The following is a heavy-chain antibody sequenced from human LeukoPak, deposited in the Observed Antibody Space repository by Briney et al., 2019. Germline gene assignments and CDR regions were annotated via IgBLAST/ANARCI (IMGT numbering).Heavy chain of an antibody. CDR1: GYTFTSYY. V-gene: IGHV1-8*02. CDR2: MNPNSGNT. D-gene: IGHD3-22*01. CDR3: AAYYYDSSGYRH. J-gene: IGHJ1*01. Sequence: GASVKVSCKASGYTFTSYYIHWVRQAPGQGLEWMGWMNPNSGNTGYAQKFQGRVTMTRNTSISTAYMELSSLRSEDTAVYYCAAYYYDSSGYRHWGQGTLVTVSS.